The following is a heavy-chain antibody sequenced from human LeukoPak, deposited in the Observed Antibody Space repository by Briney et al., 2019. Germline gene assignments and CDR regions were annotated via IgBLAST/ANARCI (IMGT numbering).Heavy chain of an antibody. CDR1: GFTFGTSA. V-gene: IGHV3-23*01. CDR3: AKEYDSGGYGANFDY. J-gene: IGHJ4*02. Sequence: GGSLRLSCAASGFTFGTSAMSWVRQTPEKGLEWVSTITSGDGSPYYADSVKGRFTISRDNSKNKMYLQMNRLRAEDTAVYYCAKEYDSGGYGANFDYRGQGTLVTVSS. D-gene: IGHD3-10*01. CDR2: ITSGDGSP.